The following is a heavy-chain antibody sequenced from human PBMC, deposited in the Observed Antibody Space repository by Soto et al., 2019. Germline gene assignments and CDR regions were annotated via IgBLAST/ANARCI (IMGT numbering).Heavy chain of an antibody. CDR1: GLTFSSYA. Sequence: QVGLVESGGGVVQPGRSLRLSCAASGLTFSSYAMHWVRQAPGKGLEWVAVISYDGSNKYYADSVKGRFTISRDNSKNTLYLQMNSLRAEDTAVYYCARDQGATGAVYCFDYWGQGTLVTVSS. CDR3: ARDQGATGAVYCFDY. V-gene: IGHV3-30-3*01. CDR2: ISYDGSNK. J-gene: IGHJ4*02. D-gene: IGHD5-12*01.